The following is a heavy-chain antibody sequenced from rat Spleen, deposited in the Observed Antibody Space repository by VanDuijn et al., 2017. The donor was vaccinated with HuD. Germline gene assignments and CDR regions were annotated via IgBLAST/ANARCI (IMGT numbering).Heavy chain of an antibody. CDR2: ITNTGNTP. Sequence: EVQLVESGGGQVQPGRSLKLSCVASGFTFNDYWMTWIRQAPGKGLEWVASITNTGNTPYYPESVKGRFTISRENAKSTLYLQMGSLRSEDTATYYCTTFSDYATSPFAYWGRGTLVTVSS. J-gene: IGHJ3*01. CDR1: GFTFNDYW. V-gene: IGHV5-31*01. D-gene: IGHD1-6*01. CDR3: TTFSDYATSPFAY.